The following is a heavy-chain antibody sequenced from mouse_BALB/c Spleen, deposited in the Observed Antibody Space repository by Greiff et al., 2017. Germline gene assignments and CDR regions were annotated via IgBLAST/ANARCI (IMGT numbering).Heavy chain of an antibody. V-gene: IGHV5-12-1*01. D-gene: IGHD2-3*01. CDR3: ARHDDERAMDY. CDR2: ISSGGGST. J-gene: IGHJ4*01. CDR1: GFAFSSYD. Sequence: EVKLMESGGGLVKPGGSLKLSCAASGFAFSSYDMSWVRQTPEKRLEWVAYISSGGGSTYYPDTVKGRFTISRDNAKNTLYLQMSSLKSEDTAMYYCARHDDERAMDYWGQGTSVTVSS.